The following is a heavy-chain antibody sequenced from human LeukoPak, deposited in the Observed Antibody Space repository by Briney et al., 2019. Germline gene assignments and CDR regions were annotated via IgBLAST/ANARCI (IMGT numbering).Heavy chain of an antibody. D-gene: IGHD3-10*01. J-gene: IGHJ4*02. CDR1: GFTFSSYW. Sequence: PGGSLRLSCAASGFTFSSYWMSWVRQAPGKGLEWVASIKQDGSEKYYVDSVKGRFTISRDNAKNSLYLQMNSLRAEDTAVYYCARDSSQVLWFGELLFFDYWGQGTLVTVSS. V-gene: IGHV3-7*01. CDR2: IKQDGSEK. CDR3: ARDSSQVLWFGELLFFDY.